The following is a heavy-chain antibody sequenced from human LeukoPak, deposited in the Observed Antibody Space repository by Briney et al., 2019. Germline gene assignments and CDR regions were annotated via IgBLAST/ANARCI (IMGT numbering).Heavy chain of an antibody. CDR1: GFTFSSYS. Sequence: GGSLRLSCAASGFTFSSYSMNWVRQAPGKGLEWVGVISDDGRSKDYADSVKGRFTISRDNSKDTLYLQMNSLRDEDTAVYYCAKRPSDYGDYVSYFDYWGQGTLVTVSS. V-gene: IGHV3-30*18. D-gene: IGHD4-17*01. J-gene: IGHJ4*02. CDR3: AKRPSDYGDYVSYFDY. CDR2: ISDDGRSK.